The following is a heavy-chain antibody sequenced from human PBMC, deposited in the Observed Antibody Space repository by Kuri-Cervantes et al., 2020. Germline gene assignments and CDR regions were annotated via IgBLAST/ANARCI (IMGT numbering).Heavy chain of an antibody. Sequence: GESLKISCAASGFTFSSYAMSRVRQAPGKGLEWVSAISGSGGSTYYADSVKGRFTISRDNAKNSLYLQMNSLRDEDTAVYYCARAVHQLLIDYWGQGTLVTVSS. J-gene: IGHJ4*02. CDR3: ARAVHQLLIDY. D-gene: IGHD2-2*01. V-gene: IGHV3-23*01. CDR2: ISGSGGST. CDR1: GFTFSSYA.